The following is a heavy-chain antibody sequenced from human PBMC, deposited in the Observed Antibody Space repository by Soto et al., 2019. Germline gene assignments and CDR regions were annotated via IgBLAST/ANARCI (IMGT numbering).Heavy chain of an antibody. V-gene: IGHV3-30-3*01. D-gene: IGHD4-17*01. CDR3: ARDSTVSHDAFDI. CDR2: ISYDGSNK. CDR1: GFTFSSYA. J-gene: IGHJ3*02. Sequence: QVQLVESGGGVVQPGRSLRLSCAASGFTFSSYAMHWVRQAPGKGLEGAAVISYDGSNKYYADSVKGRFTLSRDNSKSTRYLQMNGLRAEDTAVYYCARDSTVSHDAFDIWGQGTMVTVSS.